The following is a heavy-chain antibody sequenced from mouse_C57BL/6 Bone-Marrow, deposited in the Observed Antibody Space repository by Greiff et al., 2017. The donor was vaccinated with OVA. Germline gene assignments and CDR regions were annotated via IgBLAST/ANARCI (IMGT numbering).Heavy chain of an antibody. D-gene: IGHD2-1*01. CDR1: GYTFTNYW. CDR2: IYPGGGYT. V-gene: IGHV1-63*01. J-gene: IGHJ2*01. Sequence: QVQLQQSGAELVRPGTSVKMSCKASGYTFTNYWIGWAKQRPGHGLEWIGDIYPGGGYTNYNEKFKGQATLTADKSSSTAYMQFSSLTSEDSAIYYCARSGNWVYFDYWGQGTTLTVSS. CDR3: ARSGNWVYFDY.